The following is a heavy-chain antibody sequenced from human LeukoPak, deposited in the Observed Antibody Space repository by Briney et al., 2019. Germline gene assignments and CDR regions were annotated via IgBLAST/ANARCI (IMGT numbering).Heavy chain of an antibody. D-gene: IGHD2-21*01. CDR3: AKNYSPWYGYLDY. V-gene: IGHV3-23*01. CDR2: ISGSGGST. J-gene: IGHJ4*02. Sequence: GGSLRLSCAASGFTFSSYAMSWVRQAPGEGLEWVSAISGSGGSTYYADSVKGRFTISRDNSKNTLYLQMNSLRAEDTAVYYCAKNYSPWYGYLDYWGQGTLVTVSS. CDR1: GFTFSSYA.